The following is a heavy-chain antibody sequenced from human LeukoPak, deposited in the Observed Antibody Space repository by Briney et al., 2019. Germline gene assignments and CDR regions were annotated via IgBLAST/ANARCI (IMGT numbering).Heavy chain of an antibody. D-gene: IGHD4-11*01. V-gene: IGHV4-39*01. Sequence: SETLSLTCTVSGGSISSSSYYWGWIRQPPGKGLEWIGSIYYSGSTYYNPSLKSRVTISVDTSKNQFSLKLSSVTAADTAVYYCSRYYSNWPTDWFDPWGQGTLVTVSS. CDR1: GGSISSSSYY. CDR3: SRYYSNWPTDWFDP. J-gene: IGHJ5*02. CDR2: IYYSGST.